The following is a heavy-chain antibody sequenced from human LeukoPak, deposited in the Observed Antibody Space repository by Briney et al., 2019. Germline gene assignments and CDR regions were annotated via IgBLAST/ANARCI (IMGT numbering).Heavy chain of an antibody. CDR1: GFTFSDYY. Sequence: PGGSLRLSCAASGFTFSDYYMDWVRQAPGKGLEWVARIRKKANSYTTEYAASVKGRFTISRDDSRNSLYLQMNSLKTEDTAVYYCARVYTSSSRTFDYWGQGTLVTVSS. V-gene: IGHV3-72*01. CDR2: IRKKANSYTT. J-gene: IGHJ4*02. D-gene: IGHD6-6*01. CDR3: ARVYTSSSRTFDY.